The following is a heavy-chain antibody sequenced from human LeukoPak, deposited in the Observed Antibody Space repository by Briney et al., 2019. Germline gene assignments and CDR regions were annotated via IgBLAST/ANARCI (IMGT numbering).Heavy chain of an antibody. V-gene: IGHV1-69*02. Sequence: SVKVSCKASGYTFTGYYMHWVRQAPGQGLEWMGRIIPILGIANYAQKFQGRVTITADKSTSTAYMELSSLRSEDTAVYYCARTGYCGGDCYNPLDYWGQGTLVTVSS. D-gene: IGHD2-21*02. CDR1: GYTFTGYY. CDR2: IIPILGIA. CDR3: ARTGYCGGDCYNPLDY. J-gene: IGHJ4*02.